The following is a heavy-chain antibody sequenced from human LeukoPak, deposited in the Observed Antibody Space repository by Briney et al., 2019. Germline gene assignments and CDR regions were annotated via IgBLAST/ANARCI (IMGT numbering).Heavy chain of an antibody. Sequence: ASVKVSCKASGYTFTSYDINWVRQATGQGLEWMGWMNPNSGKTGYAQKFQGRVTMTRNTSISTAYMELSSLRSEDTAVYYCARGDCGGDCRPGLHFDYWGQGTLVTVSS. D-gene: IGHD2-21*02. CDR3: ARGDCGGDCRPGLHFDY. CDR1: GYTFTSYD. V-gene: IGHV1-8*01. CDR2: MNPNSGKT. J-gene: IGHJ4*02.